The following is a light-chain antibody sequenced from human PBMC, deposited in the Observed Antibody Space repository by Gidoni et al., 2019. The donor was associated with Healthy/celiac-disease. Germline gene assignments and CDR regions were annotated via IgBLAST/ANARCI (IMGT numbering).Light chain of an antibody. J-gene: IGKJ2*01. V-gene: IGKV1-39*01. CDR1: QSIISY. Sequence: DIPMTHSPSSLSASVGDRVTITCRASQSIISYLNWYQQKPGKSPKLLIYAASSLQSGVPSRFSGSGSGTDFTLTISSLQPEDFATYYGQQSYSTPYTFGQGTKLEIK. CDR2: AAS. CDR3: QQSYSTPYT.